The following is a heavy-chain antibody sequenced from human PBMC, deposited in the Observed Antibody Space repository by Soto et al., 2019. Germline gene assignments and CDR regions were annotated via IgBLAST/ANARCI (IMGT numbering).Heavy chain of an antibody. CDR2: IYYGGST. J-gene: IGHJ4*02. CDR3: AKNWNWGSLVH. CDR1: GDSLSTDY. Sequence: SETLSLTCTVSGDSLSTDYWSWIRQSPGKGLEWIGFIYYGGSTNYNPSLKSRVTISVDTPKNQFSLKLSSVTAADTAVYYCAKNWNWGSLVHWGQGTLDTVSS. V-gene: IGHV4-59*08. D-gene: IGHD7-27*01.